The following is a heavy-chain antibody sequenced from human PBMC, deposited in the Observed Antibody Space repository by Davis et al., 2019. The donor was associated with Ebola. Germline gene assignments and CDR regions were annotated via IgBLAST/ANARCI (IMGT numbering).Heavy chain of an antibody. Sequence: GESLKISCAASGFTVSSNYMSWVRQAPGKGLEWVSVIFSGGSTYYADSMKGRFTISRDNSKNTLYLQMNSLRAEDTAVYYCARGDSGNYGMDVWGQGTTVTVSS. CDR3: ARGDSGNYGMDV. CDR1: GFTVSSNY. V-gene: IGHV3-66*01. D-gene: IGHD5-12*01. J-gene: IGHJ6*02. CDR2: IFSGGST.